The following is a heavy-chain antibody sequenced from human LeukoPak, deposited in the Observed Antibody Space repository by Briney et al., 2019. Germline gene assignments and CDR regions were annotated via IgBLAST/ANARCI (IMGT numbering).Heavy chain of an antibody. Sequence: ASVKVSCKASGGTFSSYALSWVRQAPGQGLEWMGGIIPIFGTANYAQKFQGRVTITTDESTSTAYLELSSLRSEDTAVYYCASIGVVPASTDYWGPGTLVTVSS. V-gene: IGHV1-69*05. CDR2: IIPIFGTA. CDR1: GGTFSSYA. J-gene: IGHJ4*02. D-gene: IGHD2-2*01. CDR3: ASIGVVPASTDY.